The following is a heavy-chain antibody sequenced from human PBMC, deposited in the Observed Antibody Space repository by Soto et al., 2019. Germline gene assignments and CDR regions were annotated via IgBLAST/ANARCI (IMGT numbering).Heavy chain of an antibody. V-gene: IGHV3-21*04. D-gene: IGHD3-22*01. CDR2: ISSSSSYI. CDR3: ARRPAMIVVVSPFDY. Sequence: SGGSLRLSCAASGFTFSSYSMNWVRQAPGKGLEWVSSISSSSSYIYYADSVKGRFTISRDNAKNSLYLQMNSLRAEDTAVYYCARRPAMIVVVSPFDYWGQGTLVTVSS. CDR1: GFTFSSYS. J-gene: IGHJ4*02.